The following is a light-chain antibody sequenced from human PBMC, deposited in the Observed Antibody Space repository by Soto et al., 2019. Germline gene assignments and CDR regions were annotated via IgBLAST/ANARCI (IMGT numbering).Light chain of an antibody. Sequence: DIQMTQSPSSLSASVGDRVTITCRASQTISSYLNWYQQKPGKAPKLLIYAASSLQSGVPSRFSGSGSGTDFTLTISSLQPEDSATYYCQQSCSTPPYTFGQGTKLEIK. J-gene: IGKJ2*01. V-gene: IGKV1-39*01. CDR1: QTISSY. CDR3: QQSCSTPPYT. CDR2: AAS.